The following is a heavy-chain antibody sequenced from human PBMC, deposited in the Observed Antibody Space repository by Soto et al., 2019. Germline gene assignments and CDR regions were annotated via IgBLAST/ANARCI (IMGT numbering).Heavy chain of an antibody. CDR3: ERDQMLYDY. CDR2: ISASGGFT. CDR1: GFTFSDYY. Sequence: QVQLVESGGGLVKPGGSLRLSCAASGFTFSDYYMTWIRQAPGKGLEWLSYISASGGFTNYADSVKGRFTISRDNAKNSLFLQMNSLRAEDTAVYYCERDQMLYDYWGQGTLVTVSS. V-gene: IGHV3-11*06. J-gene: IGHJ4*02. D-gene: IGHD2-2*02.